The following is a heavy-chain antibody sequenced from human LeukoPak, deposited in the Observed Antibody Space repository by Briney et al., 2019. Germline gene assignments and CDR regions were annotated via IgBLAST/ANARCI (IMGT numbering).Heavy chain of an antibody. Sequence: SETPSLTCTVSGGSISGSTYYWGWIRQTPGKGLEWIGSIYYSGSTYYNPSLKSRVTISVDTSKNQFSLKLSSVTAADTAVYYCASNGHLVREWFDPWGQGTLVTVSS. V-gene: IGHV4-39*07. CDR3: ASNGHLVREWFDP. CDR2: IYYSGST. D-gene: IGHD6-13*01. CDR1: GGSISGSTYY. J-gene: IGHJ5*02.